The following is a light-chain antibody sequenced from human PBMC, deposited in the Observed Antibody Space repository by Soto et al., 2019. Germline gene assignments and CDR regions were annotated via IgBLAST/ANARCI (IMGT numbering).Light chain of an antibody. CDR2: AAS. CDR3: EQFNSYVFA. J-gene: IGKJ3*01. Sequence: DIQLTQSPSFLSASVGDRVTITCRASQDVSRYLAWYQQKPGKAPNLLIYAASTLRSGVPSRFSVSVSETECTLTISSLLPEVFATYYCEQFNSYVFAFGLGTKVAIK. CDR1: QDVSRY. V-gene: IGKV1-9*01.